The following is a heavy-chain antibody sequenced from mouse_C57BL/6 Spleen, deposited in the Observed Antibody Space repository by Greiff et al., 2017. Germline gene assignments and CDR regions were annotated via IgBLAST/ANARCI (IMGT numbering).Heavy chain of an antibody. V-gene: IGHV1-72*01. CDR3: ARDYGSSYWYFDV. CDR1: GYTFTSYW. D-gene: IGHD1-1*01. J-gene: IGHJ1*03. CDR2: IDPNSGGT. Sequence: QVQLQQSGAELVKPGASVKLSCKASGYTFTSYWMHWVKQRPGRGREWSGRIDPNSGGTKYNEKFKSKATLTVDKPSSTAYMQLSSLTSEDSAVYYCARDYGSSYWYFDVWGTGTTVTVSS.